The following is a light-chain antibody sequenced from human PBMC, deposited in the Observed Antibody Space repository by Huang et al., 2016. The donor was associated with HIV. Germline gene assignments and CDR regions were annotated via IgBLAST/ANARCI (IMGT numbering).Light chain of an antibody. J-gene: IGKJ1*01. CDR1: QSISNY. CDR2: AAA. Sequence: DIQMTQSPSSLSASVGDRVTITCRASQSISNYLNWYQQKLGKAPKLLIYAAASLQSGVPARFRGSGSGTDFTLTISSLQPEDFATYYCQQSYSTPRTFGQGTRVEIK. V-gene: IGKV1-39*01. CDR3: QQSYSTPRT.